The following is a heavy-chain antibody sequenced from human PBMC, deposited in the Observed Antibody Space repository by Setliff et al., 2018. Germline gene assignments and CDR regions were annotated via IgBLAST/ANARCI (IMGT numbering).Heavy chain of an antibody. V-gene: IGHV1-69*13. J-gene: IGHJ4*02. CDR2: IIPIFGTP. Sequence: SVKVSCKASGGMSGTYSISWVRQAPGQGLEWMGAIIPIFGTPNYAQKFQDRVTITAGVSTSTAYMELSSLRSDDTAVYYCARDGAYCNGGSCYSFDYWGQGTPVTVSS. CDR3: ARDGAYCNGGSCYSFDY. CDR1: GGMSGTYS. D-gene: IGHD2-15*01.